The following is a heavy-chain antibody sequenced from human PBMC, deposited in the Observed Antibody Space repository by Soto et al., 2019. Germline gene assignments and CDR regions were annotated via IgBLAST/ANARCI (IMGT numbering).Heavy chain of an antibody. CDR2: ISYSGST. V-gene: IGHV4-59*01. J-gene: IGHJ4*02. CDR3: ARVTPRNGNLYFYDY. Sequence: WTWIRQPPGKGLEWIGYISYSGSTNYNPSLKSRVTISVDTSKNQFSLKLTSVTAADTAVYFCARVTPRNGNLYFYDYWGQGTLVTVSS. D-gene: IGHD1-1*01.